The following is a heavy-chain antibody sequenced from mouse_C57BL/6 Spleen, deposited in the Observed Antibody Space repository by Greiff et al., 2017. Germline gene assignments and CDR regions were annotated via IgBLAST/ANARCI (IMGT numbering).Heavy chain of an antibody. D-gene: IGHD2-4*01. J-gene: IGHJ3*01. CDR3: TITYDYDGAWFAY. CDR2: IYPGNSDT. V-gene: IGHV1-5*01. CDR1: GYTFTSYW. Sequence: DVKLQESGTVLARPGASVKMSCKTSGYTFTSYWMHWVKQRPGQGLEWIGAIYPGNSDTSYNQKFKGKAKLTAVTSASTAYMELSSLTNEDSAVYYCTITYDYDGAWFAYWGQGTLVTVSA.